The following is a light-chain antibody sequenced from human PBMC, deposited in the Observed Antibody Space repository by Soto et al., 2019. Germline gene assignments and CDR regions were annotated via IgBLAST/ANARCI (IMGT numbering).Light chain of an antibody. V-gene: IGKV3-20*01. CDR2: GAS. CDR3: QQYGSSPLPTYT. CDR1: QSVSSSY. J-gene: IGKJ2*01. Sequence: EIVLTQSPGTLSLSPGERATLSCRASQSVSSSYLAWYQQKPGQAPRLLIYGASSRATGIPDRFSGSGSGTDFTLNISRLQPEDFAVYYCQQYGSSPLPTYTFGQGTQLEIK.